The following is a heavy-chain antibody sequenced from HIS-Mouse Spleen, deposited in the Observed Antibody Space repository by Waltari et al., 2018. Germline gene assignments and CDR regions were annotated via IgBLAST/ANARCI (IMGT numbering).Heavy chain of an antibody. D-gene: IGHD3-22*01. Sequence: QLRLQESGPGLVKPSETLSLTCTVSGGSISSSSYYWGWIRQPPGKGLEWIGSIYYSGGTYYNPSIKSRVTISVDTSKNQFSLKLSSVTAADTAVYYCASTKAITMIVVADAFDIWGQGTMVTVSS. CDR3: ASTKAITMIVVADAFDI. J-gene: IGHJ3*02. V-gene: IGHV4-39*01. CDR1: GGSISSSSYY. CDR2: IYYSGGT.